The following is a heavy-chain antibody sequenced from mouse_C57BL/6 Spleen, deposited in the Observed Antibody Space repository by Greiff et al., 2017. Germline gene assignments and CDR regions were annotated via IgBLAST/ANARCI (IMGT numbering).Heavy chain of an antibody. D-gene: IGHD2-2*01. V-gene: IGHV1-62-3*01. CDR2: IDPNSGGT. J-gene: IGHJ2*01. Sequence: QVQLQQPGAELVKPGASVKLSCKASGYTFTSYWMHWVKQRPGRGLEWIGRIDPNSGGTKYNEKFKSKATLTAEKSSSTAYMQLNSLTSADSAVYVCARWEAYGYDEGGCWGQGTTLTVSS. CDR3: ARWEAYGYDEGGC. CDR1: GYTFTSYW.